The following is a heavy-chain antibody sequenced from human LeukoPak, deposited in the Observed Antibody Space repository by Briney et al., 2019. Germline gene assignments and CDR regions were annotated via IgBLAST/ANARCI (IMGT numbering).Heavy chain of an antibody. D-gene: IGHD2-15*01. CDR1: GFTFSSYA. CDR2: ISYDGSNK. Sequence: GGSLRLSCAASGFTFSSYAMHWVRQAPGKGLEWVAVISYDGSNKYYADSVKGRFTISRDNSKNTLYLQMNSLRAEDTAVYYCARSQDIVVVVAATYGGYYFDYWGQGTLVTVSS. CDR3: ARSQDIVVVVAATYGGYYFDY. J-gene: IGHJ4*02. V-gene: IGHV3-30-3*01.